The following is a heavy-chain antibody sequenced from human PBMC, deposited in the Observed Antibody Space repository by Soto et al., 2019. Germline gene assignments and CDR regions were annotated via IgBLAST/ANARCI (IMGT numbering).Heavy chain of an antibody. CDR3: ARVPWADAFDI. D-gene: IGHD7-27*01. CDR1: GYTFTSYY. J-gene: IGHJ3*02. Sequence: QVQLVQSGAEVKKPRASVKVSCKASGYTFTSYYMHWVRQAPGQGLEWMGIINPSGGSTSYAQKSPGRVTMPRDTSTSTVYMELSSLRSEDTAVYYCARVPWADAFDIWGQGTMVTVSS. CDR2: INPSGGST. V-gene: IGHV1-46*01.